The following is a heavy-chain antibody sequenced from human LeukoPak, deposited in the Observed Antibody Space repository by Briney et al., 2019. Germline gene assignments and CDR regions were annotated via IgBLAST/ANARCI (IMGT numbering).Heavy chain of an antibody. V-gene: IGHV4-30-2*01. CDR3: AREGTFHSPFDY. J-gene: IGHJ4*02. D-gene: IGHD2-15*01. CDR2: IYHSGST. CDR1: GGSISSGGYS. Sequence: SETLSLTCAVSGGSISSGGYSWSWIRQPPGKGLEWIGYIYHSGSTYYNPSLKSRVTISVDRSKNQFSLKLSSVTAADTAVYYCAREGTFHSPFDYWGQGTLVTVSS.